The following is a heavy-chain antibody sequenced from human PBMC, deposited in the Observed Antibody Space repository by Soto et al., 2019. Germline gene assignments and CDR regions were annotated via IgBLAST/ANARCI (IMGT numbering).Heavy chain of an antibody. J-gene: IGHJ6*02. D-gene: IGHD4-17*01. CDR2: INHSGST. CDR1: GGSFSGYY. Sequence: SETLSLTCAVYGGSFSGYYWSWIRQPPGKGLEWIGEINHSGSTNYNPSLKSRVTISVDTSKNQFSLKLSSVTAADTAVYYCARVGTVTTFWGYYYYYGTDVWGQGTTVTVSS. CDR3: ARVGTVTTFWGYYYYYGTDV. V-gene: IGHV4-34*01.